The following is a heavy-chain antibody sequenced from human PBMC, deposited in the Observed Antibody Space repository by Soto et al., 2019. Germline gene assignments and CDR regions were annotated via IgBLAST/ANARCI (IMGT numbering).Heavy chain of an antibody. Sequence: EVQLVESGGGLVQPGGSLRLSCAASGFTFSNYEMNWVRQAPGKGLEWVSYISGSGKTIYYADSVKGRFTISRDNAKNSLVLQMHSPGAEASAVYYRASVKHKAVNGTPHCFGPWGQSTLVTVGS. V-gene: IGHV3-48*03. CDR3: ASVKHKAVNGTPHCFGP. CDR1: GFTFSNYE. D-gene: IGHD6-19*01. J-gene: IGHJ5*02. CDR2: ISGSGKTI.